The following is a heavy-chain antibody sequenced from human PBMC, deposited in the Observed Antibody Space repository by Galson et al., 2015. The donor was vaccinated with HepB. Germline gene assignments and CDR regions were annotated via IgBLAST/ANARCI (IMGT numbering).Heavy chain of an antibody. CDR1: GYTFTSNG. CDR3: ARDRSHSLDF. J-gene: IGHJ4*02. D-gene: IGHD2-15*01. CDR2: ISANSGRT. Sequence: SVKVSCKAAGYTFTSNGISWVRQAPGGGLEWVGRISANSGRTTYAWRLLGRLTLTTDTSTSTAYMELRSLRSDDTAIYYCARDRSHSLDFWGQGTLVTVSS. V-gene: IGHV1-18*04.